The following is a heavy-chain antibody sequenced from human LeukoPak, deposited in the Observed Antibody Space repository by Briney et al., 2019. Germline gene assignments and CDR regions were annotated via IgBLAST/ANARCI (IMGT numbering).Heavy chain of an antibody. CDR2: LNEDGGYT. J-gene: IGHJ4*02. Sequence: PGGSLRLSCAASGFTFNIYAMSWVRQAPGKGPAWVSGLNEDGGYTYYADSVKGRFTISRDNAKNSLYLQMNSLRAEDTAVYYCARDPGRSGGSCYSDYWGQGTLVTVSS. V-gene: IGHV3-21*01. CDR1: GFTFNIYA. CDR3: ARDPGRSGGSCYSDY. D-gene: IGHD2-15*01.